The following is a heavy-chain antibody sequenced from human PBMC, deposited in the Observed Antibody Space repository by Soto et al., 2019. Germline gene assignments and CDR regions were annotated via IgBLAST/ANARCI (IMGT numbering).Heavy chain of an antibody. CDR3: ARSSSSSGP. Sequence: EVQLLESGGSLVQPGGSLRLSCAASGFTFSSYAMSWVRQGPGKGLEWASAISDSGTSTYYADSVKGRFTISRDNSKSTLYLQMNSLRDEDTATYYCARSSSSSGPWGQGTLVSVSS. J-gene: IGHJ4*02. CDR1: GFTFSSYA. D-gene: IGHD6-6*01. CDR2: ISDSGTST. V-gene: IGHV3-23*01.